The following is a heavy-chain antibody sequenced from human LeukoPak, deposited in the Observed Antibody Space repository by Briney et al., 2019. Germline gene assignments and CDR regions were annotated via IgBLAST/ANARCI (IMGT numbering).Heavy chain of an antibody. D-gene: IGHD5-18*01. CDR2: IIPIFGSA. J-gene: IGHJ4*02. CDR3: ASRRGYSYGSLDY. CDR1: GGTFSSYA. V-gene: IGHV1-69*05. Sequence: ASVKVSRKASGGTFSSYAISWVRQAPGQGLEWMGGIIPIFGSANYAQKFQGRVTITTDESTSTAYMELSSLRSEDTAVYYCASRRGYSYGSLDYWGQGTLVTVSS.